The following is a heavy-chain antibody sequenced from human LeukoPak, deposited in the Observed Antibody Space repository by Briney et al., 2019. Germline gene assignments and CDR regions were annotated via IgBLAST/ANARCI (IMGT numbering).Heavy chain of an antibody. CDR2: ISSNGDVA. CDR1: GFTFNKYA. Sequence: GGSLRLSCAASGFTFNKYAMTWVRQAPGKGLEWISVISSNGDVADVADSVKGRFTISRDDSRNTVSLQMNSLRAEDTAMYYCGKVHRAFSSNWLIGNWGQGTRVTVSA. J-gene: IGHJ4*02. V-gene: IGHV3-23*01. CDR3: GKVHRAFSSNWLIGN. D-gene: IGHD6-13*01.